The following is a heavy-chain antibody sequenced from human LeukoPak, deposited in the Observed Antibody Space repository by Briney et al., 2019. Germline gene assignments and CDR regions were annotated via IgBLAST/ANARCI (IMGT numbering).Heavy chain of an antibody. CDR2: ISSSSSYI. J-gene: IGHJ4*02. CDR1: GFTFSSYS. Sequence: GGSLRLSCAASGFTFSSYSMNWVRQAPGKGLEWVSSISSSSSYIYYADSVKGRFTISRDNAKNSLYLQMNGLRAEDTAVYYCATNPGGYYDILTGSFSYFDYWGQGTLVTVSS. D-gene: IGHD3-9*01. CDR3: ATNPGGYYDILTGSFSYFDY. V-gene: IGHV3-21*01.